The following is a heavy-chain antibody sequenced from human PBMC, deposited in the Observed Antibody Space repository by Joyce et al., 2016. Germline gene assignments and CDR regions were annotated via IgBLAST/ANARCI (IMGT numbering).Heavy chain of an antibody. Sequence: QVQLVQSGAEVKKPGSSVKVSCRASGGTFSDYAINWVRQAPGQGLEWMGGSIPIFGTANYAQKFQGRGTITADESTITAYMELTHLRSEDMAVYYCATGRRWELLLEYFYYGMDVWGQGTTVTVSS. CDR3: ATGRRWELLLEYFYYGMDV. J-gene: IGHJ6*02. V-gene: IGHV1-69*01. CDR2: SIPIFGTA. CDR1: GGTFSDYA. D-gene: IGHD1-26*01.